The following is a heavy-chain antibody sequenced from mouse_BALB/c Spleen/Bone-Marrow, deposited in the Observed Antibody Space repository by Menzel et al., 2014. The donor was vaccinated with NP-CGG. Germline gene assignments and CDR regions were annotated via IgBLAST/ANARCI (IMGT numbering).Heavy chain of an antibody. Sequence: DVNGVESGVDSVQPGGSRILSCASSGFTFSSFGMHCVRQAPEKGLEWVAYISSGSSTIYYADTVKGRFTISRDNPKNTLFLQMTSLRSEDTAMYYCAREDDGGVHYFDYWNQSATLKISS. CDR3: AREDDGGVHYFDY. J-gene: IGHJ2*01. CDR2: ISSGSSTI. CDR1: GFTFSSFG. V-gene: IGHV5-17*02. D-gene: IGHD2-12*01.